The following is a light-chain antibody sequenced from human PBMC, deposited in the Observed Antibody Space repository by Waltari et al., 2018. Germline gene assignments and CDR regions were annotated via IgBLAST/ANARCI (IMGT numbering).Light chain of an antibody. CDR1: SSDVGTYNL. Sequence: QSALTQPASVSVSPGQSITISCTGTSSDVGTYNLVSWYQQHPGEAPNLLIYEATKRPSGVSNRFSASKSGNTASLTISGLQVEDEADYYCCSYATIGTLYVFGTGTKVTVL. J-gene: IGLJ1*01. CDR3: CSYATIGTLYV. V-gene: IGLV2-23*01. CDR2: EAT.